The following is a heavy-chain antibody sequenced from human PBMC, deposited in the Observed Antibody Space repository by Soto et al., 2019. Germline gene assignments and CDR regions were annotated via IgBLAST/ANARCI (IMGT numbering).Heavy chain of an antibody. CDR2: INHSGST. Sequence: PSETLSLTCAVYGGSFSGYYWSWIRQPPGKGLEWIGEINHSGSTNYNPSLKSRVTISVDTSKNHFYLKLSSVTAADTAVYYCARVDMYRHIAAAGTGDYWGQGTLVTVSS. D-gene: IGHD6-13*01. J-gene: IGHJ4*02. CDR1: GGSFSGYY. CDR3: ARVDMYRHIAAAGTGDY. V-gene: IGHV4-34*01.